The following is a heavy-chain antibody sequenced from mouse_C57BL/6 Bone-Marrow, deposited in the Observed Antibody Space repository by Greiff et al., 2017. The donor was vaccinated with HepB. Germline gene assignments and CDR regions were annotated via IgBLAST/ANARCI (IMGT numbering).Heavy chain of an antibody. J-gene: IGHJ2*01. CDR3: AVYGNYNN. V-gene: IGHV1-63*01. CDR1: GYTFTNYW. D-gene: IGHD2-1*01. CDR2: IYPGGGYT. Sequence: QVQLQQSGAELVRPGASVKMSCKASGYTFTNYWIGWAKQRPGHGLEWIGDIYPGGGYTNYNGKFKGKATLTADKSSSTAYMQLSSLTSEDSAVYFCAVYGNYNNWGQGTALTVSS.